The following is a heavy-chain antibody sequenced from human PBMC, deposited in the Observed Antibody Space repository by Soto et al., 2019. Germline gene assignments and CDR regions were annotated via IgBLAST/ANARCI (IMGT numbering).Heavy chain of an antibody. CDR3: ARDVRGTNPLAARISPYYYYGMDV. D-gene: IGHD6-6*01. CDR2: IYYSGST. Sequence: SETLSLTCTVSGGSVSSGSYYWSWIRQPPGKGLEWIGYIYYSGSTNYNPSLKSRVTISVDTSKNQFSLKLSSVTAADTAVYYCARDVRGTNPLAARISPYYYYGMDVWGQGTKVTVSS. V-gene: IGHV4-61*01. CDR1: GGSVSSGSYY. J-gene: IGHJ6*02.